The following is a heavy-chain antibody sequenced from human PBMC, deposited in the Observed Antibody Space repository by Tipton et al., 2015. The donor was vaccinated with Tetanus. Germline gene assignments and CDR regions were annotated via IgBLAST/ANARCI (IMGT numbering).Heavy chain of an antibody. CDR3: ARANYDFPNKGPFDF. CDR1: SASITTYH. V-gene: IGHV4-59*01. J-gene: IGHJ4*02. CDR2: IYYTGAT. D-gene: IGHD3-3*01. Sequence: TLSLTCTVSSASITTYHWSWLRQTPGRGLEWIGHIYYTGATSYNSSLQSRVTLSIDTSKNQFSLKMTSVTAADTAVYYCARANYDFPNKGPFDFWGQGILVVASS.